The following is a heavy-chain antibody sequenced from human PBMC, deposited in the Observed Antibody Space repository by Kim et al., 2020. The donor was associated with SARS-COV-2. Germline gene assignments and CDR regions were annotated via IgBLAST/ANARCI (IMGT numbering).Heavy chain of an antibody. CDR1: GFTFTDYF. D-gene: IGHD1-1*01. CDR2: ISSSGSTI. Sequence: GGSLRLSCAASGFTFTDYFMSWIRQAPGKGLEWVAYISSSGSTIFYADSVKGRFIISRDNAMNSRSLQMNSLRAEDTAVYYCARDIWDSGSEREPSWGQGTLVTVSS. V-gene: IGHV3-11*04. J-gene: IGHJ5*02. CDR3: ARDIWDSGSEREPS.